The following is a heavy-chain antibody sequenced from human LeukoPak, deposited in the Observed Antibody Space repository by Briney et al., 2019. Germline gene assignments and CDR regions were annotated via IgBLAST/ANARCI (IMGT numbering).Heavy chain of an antibody. V-gene: IGHV4-59*08. J-gene: IGHJ4*02. CDR2: IYYKGYT. CDR3: ARHRRNLNEDRFREGEPNFDY. Sequence: SETLSLTCNVSGDSVSSVYWSWIRQPPGKGLEWIGYIYYKGYTDYNPSLKSRVTISVDTSKNQLSLHMSSVTASDSAIYYCARHRRNLNEDRFREGEPNFDYWGQGTLVTVSS. CDR1: GDSVSSVY. D-gene: IGHD1-14*01.